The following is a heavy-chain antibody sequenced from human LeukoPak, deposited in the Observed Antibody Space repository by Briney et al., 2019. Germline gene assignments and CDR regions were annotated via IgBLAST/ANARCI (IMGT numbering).Heavy chain of an antibody. CDR3: ARDLYLDYGDHWGYFDY. J-gene: IGHJ4*02. D-gene: IGHD4-17*01. V-gene: IGHV3-33*01. CDR1: GFTFSSYG. Sequence: PGGSLRLSCAASGFTFSSYGMHWVRQAPGKGLEWVAVIWYDGSNKYYADSVKGRFTISRDNSKNSLYLQMNSLRDEDTAVYYCARDLYLDYGDHWGYFDYWGQGTLVTVSS. CDR2: IWYDGSNK.